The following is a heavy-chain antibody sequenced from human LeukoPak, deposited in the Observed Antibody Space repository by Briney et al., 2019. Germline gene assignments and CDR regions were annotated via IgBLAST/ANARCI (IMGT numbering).Heavy chain of an antibody. CDR1: GFTFTNYW. J-gene: IGHJ4*02. CDR3: ARDPGSSAFDY. D-gene: IGHD5/OR15-5a*01. CDR2: INQDESVK. Sequence: PGRSLRLSCAASGFTFTNYWMTWVRQAPGKGLEFVANINQDESVKNYVDSVKGRFTISRDNAENSLHLQMNSLRVEDTAVYYCARDPGSSAFDYWGQGTLVTVSS. V-gene: IGHV3-7*01.